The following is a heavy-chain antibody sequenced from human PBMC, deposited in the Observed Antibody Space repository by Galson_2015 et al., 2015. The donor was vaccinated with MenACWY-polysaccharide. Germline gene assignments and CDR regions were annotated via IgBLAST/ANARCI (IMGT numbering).Heavy chain of an antibody. CDR2: INYSGST. J-gene: IGHJ2*01. CDR1: GGSISSYY. D-gene: IGHD6-19*01. Sequence: DTLSLTCTVSGGSISSYYWNWIRQPPGRGLEWVGYINYSGSTNHNPSLKSRVTMSVDTSKNQFSLNLTSVTDADTAVYYCARAIAVAGQRRDFDLWGRGTLVTVSS. V-gene: IGHV4-59*07. CDR3: ARAIAVAGQRRDFDL.